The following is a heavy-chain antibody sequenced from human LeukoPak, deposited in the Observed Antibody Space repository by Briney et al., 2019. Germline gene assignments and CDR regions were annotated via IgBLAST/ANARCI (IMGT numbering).Heavy chain of an antibody. D-gene: IGHD4-17*01. CDR3: ARASYGDYPFDY. J-gene: IGHJ4*02. CDR1: GYTFTGYY. CDR2: INPNSGGT. V-gene: IGHV1-2*02. Sequence: ASVKVSCKASGYTFTGYYMHWVRQAPGQGLEWMGWINPNSGGTNYAQKFQGRVTMTRDTSIGTAYMELSRLRSDDTAVYSCARASYGDYPFDYWGQGTLVTVSS.